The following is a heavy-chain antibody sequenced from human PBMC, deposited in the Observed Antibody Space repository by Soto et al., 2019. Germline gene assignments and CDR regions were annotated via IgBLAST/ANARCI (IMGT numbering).Heavy chain of an antibody. CDR2: IYWNDDK. CDR1: GFSLNTRGVG. J-gene: IGHJ4*02. D-gene: IGHD5-18*01. V-gene: IGHV2-5*01. CDR3: VHKDIFMVTPNY. Sequence: ESGPTLVNPTQTLTLTCAFSGFSLNTRGVGVGWIRQPPGKALEWLALIYWNDDKRYSPSLKSRLTITKDTSKNQVVLTMTNMDPVDTATYYCVHKDIFMVTPNYWGQGTLVTVSS.